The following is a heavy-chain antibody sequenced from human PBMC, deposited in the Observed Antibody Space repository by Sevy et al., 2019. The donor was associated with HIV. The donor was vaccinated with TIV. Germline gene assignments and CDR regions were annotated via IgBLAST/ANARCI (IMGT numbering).Heavy chain of an antibody. CDR1: GGTFSSYA. J-gene: IGHJ6*02. V-gene: IGHV1-69*13. CDR2: IIPIFGTA. D-gene: IGHD2-15*01. CDR3: AREYCNGGSCYGAGGMDV. Sequence: ASVKVSCKASGGTFSSYAISWVRQAPGQGLEWMGWIIPIFGTANYAQKFQGRVTITADESTSTAYMELSSLRSEDTAVYYCAREYCNGGSCYGAGGMDVWGQGTTVTVSS.